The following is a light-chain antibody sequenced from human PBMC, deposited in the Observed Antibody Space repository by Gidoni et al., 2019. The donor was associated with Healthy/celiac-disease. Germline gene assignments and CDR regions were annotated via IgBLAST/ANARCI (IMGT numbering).Light chain of an antibody. CDR2: WAS. CDR3: QQSYSTPPT. V-gene: IGKV4-1*01. CDR1: QSVLYSSNNKNY. Sequence: DIVMTQSHDSLAVSLGERATINCKSSQSVLYSSNNKNYLAWYQQKPGQPPKLLIYWASTRESRVPDRFSGSGSGTDFTLTISSLQAEDVAVYYCQQSYSTPPTFGQGTKLEIK. J-gene: IGKJ2*01.